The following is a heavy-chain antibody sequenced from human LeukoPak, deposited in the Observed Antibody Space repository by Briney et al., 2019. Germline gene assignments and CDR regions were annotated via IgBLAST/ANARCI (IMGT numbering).Heavy chain of an antibody. CDR2: ISGSGGST. V-gene: IGHV3-23*01. CDR1: GFTFSSYA. Sequence: PGGSLRLSCAASGFTFSSYAMSWVRQAPGKGLEWVSAISGSGGSTYYADSVKGRFTISRDNAKNSLYLQMNSLRAEDTAVYYCARAQEGPDIVVVPAAMKDYYYYMDVWGKGTTVTVSS. J-gene: IGHJ6*03. CDR3: ARAQEGPDIVVVPAAMKDYYYYMDV. D-gene: IGHD2-2*01.